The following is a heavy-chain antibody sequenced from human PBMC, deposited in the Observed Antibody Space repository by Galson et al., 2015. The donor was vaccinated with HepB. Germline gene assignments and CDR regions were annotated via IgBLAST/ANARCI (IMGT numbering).Heavy chain of an antibody. CDR2: INGDGSGT. Sequence: SLRLSCAASGFPLSFYGMHWVRQAPGKGLVWVSRINGDGSGTNYADSVKGRFTISRDNAKTTVYLQMNSLRAEDTAVYYCARYPLYDRSGSYFGLDVWGQGTTVTVSS. J-gene: IGHJ6*02. CDR3: ARYPLYDRSGSYFGLDV. D-gene: IGHD3-22*01. V-gene: IGHV3-74*01. CDR1: GFPLSFYG.